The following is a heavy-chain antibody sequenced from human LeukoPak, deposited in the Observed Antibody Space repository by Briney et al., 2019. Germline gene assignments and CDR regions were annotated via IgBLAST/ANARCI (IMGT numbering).Heavy chain of an antibody. CDR2: IVGSGDKT. CDR3: AKGRGSANSGSNY. Sequence: GGSLGLSCVASGFTFSNSALSWVRQAPGKGLEWVSVIVGSGDKTYYADSVKGRFTISRDNSKNTLYMEMNSLSAEDTAVYYCAKGRGSANSGSNYWGQGTQVTVSS. J-gene: IGHJ4*02. V-gene: IGHV3-23*01. CDR1: GFTFSNSA. D-gene: IGHD1-26*01.